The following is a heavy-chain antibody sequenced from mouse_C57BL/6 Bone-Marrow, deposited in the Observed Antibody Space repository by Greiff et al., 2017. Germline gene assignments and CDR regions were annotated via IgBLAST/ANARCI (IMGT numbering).Heavy chain of an antibody. CDR2: INPYNGGT. J-gene: IGHJ2*01. V-gene: IGHV1-19*01. CDR1: GYTFTDYY. D-gene: IGHD1-1*01. CDR3: ARSWDYYGRSTPYYFDY. Sequence: EVQLQQSGPVLVKPGASVKMSCKASGYTFTDYYMNWVKQSHGKSLEWIGVINPYNGGTSYNQKFKGKATLTVDKSSSTAYMELNSLTSEDSAVYYCARSWDYYGRSTPYYFDYWGQGTTLTVSS.